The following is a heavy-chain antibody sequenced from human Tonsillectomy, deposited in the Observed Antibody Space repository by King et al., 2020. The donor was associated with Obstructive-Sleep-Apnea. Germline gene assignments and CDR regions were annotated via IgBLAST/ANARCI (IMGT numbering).Heavy chain of an antibody. CDR2: INYIGIT. V-gene: IGHV4-59*01. Sequence: VQLQESGPGLGKPSETLSLTCTVSVGYISRYYWSWSRQPPGKRLEWIGYINYIGITNYNPSLKCRVTISVDTSKNPSSLKLSSVTAADTAVYYCARVLLNSSGWDDAFDIWGQGTMVTVSS. J-gene: IGHJ3*02. CDR3: ARVLLNSSGWDDAFDI. CDR1: VGYISRYY. D-gene: IGHD6-19*01.